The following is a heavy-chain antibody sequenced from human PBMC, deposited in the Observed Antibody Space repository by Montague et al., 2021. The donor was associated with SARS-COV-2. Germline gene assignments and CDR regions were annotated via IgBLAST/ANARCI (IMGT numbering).Heavy chain of an antibody. Sequence: SETLSLTCAGYGGAFSGYYWGWIGRPPGKGLEWNGEIKQSGSTKYNPSLKSRVTISVDTSKNQFSLKLSSVTAADTAVYYCARGTKRVFTYDYDSSGYASNFWGQGTRVTVSS. CDR3: ARGTKRVFTYDYDSSGYASNF. D-gene: IGHD3-22*01. V-gene: IGHV4-34*01. CDR1: GGAFSGYY. CDR2: IKQSGST. J-gene: IGHJ4*02.